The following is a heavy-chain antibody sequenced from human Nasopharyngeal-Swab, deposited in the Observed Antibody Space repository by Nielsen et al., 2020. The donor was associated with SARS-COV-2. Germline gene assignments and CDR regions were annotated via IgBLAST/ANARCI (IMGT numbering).Heavy chain of an antibody. CDR1: GFTFSSYA. J-gene: IGHJ5*02. V-gene: IGHV3-23*01. Sequence: GESLKISCAASGFTFSSYAMSWVRQAPGKGLEWVSALSGSGGNTYYADAVKGRFTISRDNSKNTLYLQMNSLRAEDTAVYYCAKVGNDYGDYWFDPWGQGTLVTVSS. CDR3: AKVGNDYGDYWFDP. CDR2: LSGSGGNT. D-gene: IGHD4-17*01.